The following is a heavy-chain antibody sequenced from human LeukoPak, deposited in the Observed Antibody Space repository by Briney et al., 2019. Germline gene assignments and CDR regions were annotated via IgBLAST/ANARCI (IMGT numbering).Heavy chain of an antibody. Sequence: PSQTLSLTCTVSGGSISSGGYYWSWIRQPPGKGLEWIGYIYHSGSTYYNPSLKSRVTISVDRSKNQFSLKLSSVTAADTAVYYCASGEPTYSGSSPFDYWGQGTLVTVSS. CDR2: IYHSGST. J-gene: IGHJ4*02. CDR3: ASGEPTYSGSSPFDY. V-gene: IGHV4-30-2*01. D-gene: IGHD1-26*01. CDR1: GGSISSGGYY.